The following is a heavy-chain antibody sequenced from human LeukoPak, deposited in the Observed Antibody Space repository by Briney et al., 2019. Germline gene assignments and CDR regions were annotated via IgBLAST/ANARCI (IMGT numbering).Heavy chain of an antibody. J-gene: IGHJ6*04. CDR2: IWYDGSNK. Sequence: GGSLRPSCAASGFNFSSYGLHWVRQAPGKGLEWVAVIWYDGSNKYYADSVKGRFTISRDNSKNTLYLQMNSLRAEDTAVYYCARVGARGYGSGSYFNYYYYGMDVWGKGTTVTVSS. D-gene: IGHD3-10*01. V-gene: IGHV3-33*01. CDR1: GFNFSSYG. CDR3: ARVGARGYGSGSYFNYYYYGMDV.